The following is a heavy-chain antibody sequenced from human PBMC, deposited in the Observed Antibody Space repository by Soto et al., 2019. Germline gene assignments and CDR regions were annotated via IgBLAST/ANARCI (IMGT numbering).Heavy chain of an antibody. CDR1: GYIFTNFW. CDR2: VFPRDSDT. CDR3: ARHQGGMDV. Sequence: GESLKISCKGSGYIFTNFWIAWVRQMPGKGLEYMGIVFPRDSDTKYSPSFEGQVTISADKSINTAYLQWSSLKASETAIYYCARHQGGMDVWGQGTTVTVSS. J-gene: IGHJ6*02. V-gene: IGHV5-51*01.